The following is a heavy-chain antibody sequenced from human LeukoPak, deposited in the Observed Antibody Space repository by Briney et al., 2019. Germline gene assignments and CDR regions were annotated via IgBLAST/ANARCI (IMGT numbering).Heavy chain of an antibody. CDR1: GFTFSTYW. CDR2: IKPDGSHV. CDR3: AREGRLLGAFDV. Sequence: GGSLRLSFSASGFTFSTYWMNWVRQAPGKGLEWVADIKPDGSHVSYVDSVKGRFSIPRDNAQNSLYLQVSSLRAEDTAIYYCAREGRLLGAFDVWGQGTMVTVSS. J-gene: IGHJ3*01. V-gene: IGHV3-7*01.